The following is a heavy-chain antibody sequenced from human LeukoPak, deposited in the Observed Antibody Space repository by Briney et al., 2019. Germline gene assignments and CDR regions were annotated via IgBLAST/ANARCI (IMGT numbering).Heavy chain of an antibody. CDR3: ARDIPTNYDSSGNHNLYFDL. J-gene: IGHJ2*01. CDR2: INPGGGST. CDR1: GYTFITYY. D-gene: IGHD3-22*01. V-gene: IGHV1-46*01. Sequence: ASVKVSCKASGYTFITYYMHWLRQAPGQRLEWMGKINPGGGSTSYAQKFQGRVTMTRDTSTSTVYMELSSLRSEDTAVYYCARDIPTNYDSSGNHNLYFDLWGRGTLVTVSS.